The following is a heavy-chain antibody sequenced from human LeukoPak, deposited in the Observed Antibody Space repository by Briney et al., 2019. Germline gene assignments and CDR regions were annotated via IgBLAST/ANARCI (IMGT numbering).Heavy chain of an antibody. Sequence: ASVKVSCKASGYTFTDYYMHWVRQAPGQGLEWVGRINPNTGGTNYAQRFQGRVTLTRDTSITTAYMELSSLRSDDTAIYYRACLYQWQVSYYSHGMDVWGQGTTVTVSS. CDR1: GYTFTDYY. CDR2: INPNTGGT. D-gene: IGHD6-19*01. V-gene: IGHV1-2*06. CDR3: ACLYQWQVSYYSHGMDV. J-gene: IGHJ6*02.